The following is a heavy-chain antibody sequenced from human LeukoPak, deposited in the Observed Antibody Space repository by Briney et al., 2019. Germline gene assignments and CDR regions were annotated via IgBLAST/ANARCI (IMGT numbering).Heavy chain of an antibody. D-gene: IGHD3-22*01. J-gene: IGHJ4*02. CDR1: GFTFNNYA. V-gene: IGHV3-23*01. Sequence: QPGGSLRLSCAASGFTFNNYAMNWVRRAPGRGLEWVSAISGSGYSTYYADSVKGRFTISRDNSKNTLFLQMNSLRAEDTAVYYCAKDTYDSSGYYLDYFDYWGQGTLVTVSS. CDR2: ISGSGYST. CDR3: AKDTYDSSGYYLDYFDY.